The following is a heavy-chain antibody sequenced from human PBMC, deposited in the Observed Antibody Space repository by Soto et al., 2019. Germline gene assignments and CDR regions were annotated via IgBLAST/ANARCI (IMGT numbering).Heavy chain of an antibody. Sequence: PGGSLRLSCAASGFTFSMYWMHWVRQVPGKGPEWVSRINDDGISTNYADSVKGRFTISRDNAKNTLYLQMNALRVEDTAVYYCTRGHRSTSTGTGAFWGPGTLVTVSS. V-gene: IGHV3-74*01. CDR2: INDDGIST. D-gene: IGHD1-1*01. J-gene: IGHJ4*02. CDR1: GFTFSMYW. CDR3: TRGHRSTSTGTGAF.